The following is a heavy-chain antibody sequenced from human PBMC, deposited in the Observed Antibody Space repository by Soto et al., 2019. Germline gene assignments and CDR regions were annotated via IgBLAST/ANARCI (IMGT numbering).Heavy chain of an antibody. J-gene: IGHJ4*02. Sequence: GSLRPSCAAPGFNLRSHGMHWVRQATGKGLEWVAVISYDGSNKYYADSVKGRFTISRDNSKNTLYLQMNSLRAEDTAVYYCAKDSTKTTVTLLFDYWGQGTLVTVSS. CDR3: AKDSTKTTVTLLFDY. CDR2: ISYDGSNK. CDR1: GFNLRSHG. V-gene: IGHV3-30*18. D-gene: IGHD4-17*01.